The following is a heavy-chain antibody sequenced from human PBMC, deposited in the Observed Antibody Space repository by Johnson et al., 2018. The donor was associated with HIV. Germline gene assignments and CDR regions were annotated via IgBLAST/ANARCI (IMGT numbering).Heavy chain of an antibody. V-gene: IGHV3-23*04. J-gene: IGHJ3*02. Sequence: VLLVESGGGVVQPGRSLRLSCAASGFTFSSYAMSWVRQAPGKGLEWVSGISGSGDSTYYADSVKGRFTISRDNSKNTLYLQMNSLRAEDTAVYYCMSRRGSPGARDAFDIWGQGTMVTVSS. CDR2: ISGSGDST. D-gene: IGHD5-24*01. CDR3: MSRRGSPGARDAFDI. CDR1: GFTFSSYA.